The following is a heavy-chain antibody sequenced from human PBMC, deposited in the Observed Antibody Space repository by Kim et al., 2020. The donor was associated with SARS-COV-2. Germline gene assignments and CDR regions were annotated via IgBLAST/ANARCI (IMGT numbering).Heavy chain of an antibody. V-gene: IGHV3-21*01. CDR3: ARGLLGNVMDY. J-gene: IGHJ4*02. Sequence: GGSLRLSCAASGFTFSSYTMNWVRQAPGKGLEWVSSFRSSGSYIFNADSVTGRFTISRDNAKNSLYLQMNSLRAEDTAVYYCARGLLGNVMDYRGQGTLVTVSS. D-gene: IGHD1-1*01. CDR2: FRSSGSYI. CDR1: GFTFSSYT.